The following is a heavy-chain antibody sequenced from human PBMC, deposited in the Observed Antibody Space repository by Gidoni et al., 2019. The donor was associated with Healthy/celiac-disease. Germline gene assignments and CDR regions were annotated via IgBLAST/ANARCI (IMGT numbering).Heavy chain of an antibody. Sequence: QVQLQESGPGLVKPSQTLSLTCTVSGGSISSGDYYWSWIRQPPGKGLEWIGYIYYSGSTYYNPSLKSRVTISVDTSKNQFSLKLSSVTAADTAVYYCARETTYYYDSSGYYVDYWGQGTLVTVSS. CDR2: IYYSGST. V-gene: IGHV4-30-4*01. D-gene: IGHD3-22*01. CDR3: ARETTYYYDSSGYYVDY. CDR1: GGSISSGDYY. J-gene: IGHJ4*02.